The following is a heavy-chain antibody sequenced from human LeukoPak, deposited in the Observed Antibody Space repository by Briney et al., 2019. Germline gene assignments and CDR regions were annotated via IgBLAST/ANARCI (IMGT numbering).Heavy chain of an antibody. CDR3: ASAQGGVILPDYSHH. J-gene: IGHJ1*01. D-gene: IGHD3-16*02. CDR2: ISSSGNYI. CDR1: GFTFSSYN. Sequence: PGGSLRLSCAASGFTFSSYNMNWVRQAPGKGLEWVSSISSSGNYIYYADSLKGRFTISRDNAKNSLYLQMNSLRADDTAVYFCASAQGGVILPDYSHHWGQGTLVTVSS. V-gene: IGHV3-21*01.